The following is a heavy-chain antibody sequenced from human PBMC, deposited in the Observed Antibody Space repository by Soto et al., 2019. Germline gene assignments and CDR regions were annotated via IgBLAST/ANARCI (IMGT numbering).Heavy chain of an antibody. CDR1: GGSISSAGPY. D-gene: IGHD6-19*01. V-gene: IGHV4-31*03. CDR2: KYYIGTT. J-gene: IGHJ4*02. Sequence: SETLSLTCSVSGGSISSAGPYWSWIRLHPEKGLEWIGYKYYIGTTYYNPSLKSRVSISLDTSQNQFFLNLTSVTAADTAVYFCARVIPYGSGWEFDYWGQGTQVTVSS. CDR3: ARVIPYGSGWEFDY.